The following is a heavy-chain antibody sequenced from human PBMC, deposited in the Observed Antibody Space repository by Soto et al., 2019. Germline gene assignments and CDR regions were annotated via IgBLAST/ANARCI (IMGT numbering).Heavy chain of an antibody. CDR3: ANDRDDIGMVDAFEI. CDR2: ISGSGVTT. D-gene: IGHD2-15*01. Sequence: EMQLLESGGDLVQPGGSLRLSCAASGFTLSNYAMTWVRQAPGKGLEYISAISGSGVTTYYADSMKGRFTISRDNSKNTLYLQMNSLRAEDTAVYYCANDRDDIGMVDAFEIWGQGTMVTVSS. V-gene: IGHV3-23*01. CDR1: GFTLSNYA. J-gene: IGHJ3*02.